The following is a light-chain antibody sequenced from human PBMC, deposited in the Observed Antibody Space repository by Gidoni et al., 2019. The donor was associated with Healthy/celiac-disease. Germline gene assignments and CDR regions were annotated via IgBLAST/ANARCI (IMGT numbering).Light chain of an antibody. Sequence: QSVLTQPPSASGTPGQRVTISCSGSSSNIGSNTVNWYQQLPGTAPKLLIHTDNLRPSGVPDRFSGSKSGTSASLAISGLQSEDEADYYCAAWDDSLSGRLFGGGTKLTVL. CDR3: AAWDDSLSGRL. V-gene: IGLV1-44*01. J-gene: IGLJ3*02. CDR1: SSNIGSNT. CDR2: TDN.